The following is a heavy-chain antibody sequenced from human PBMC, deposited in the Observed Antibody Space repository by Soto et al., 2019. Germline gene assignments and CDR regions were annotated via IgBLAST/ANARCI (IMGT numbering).Heavy chain of an antibody. V-gene: IGHV1-18*04. J-gene: IGHJ5*02. CDR3: ARWISGGYSDWFDP. CDR1: GYNFMRYG. CDR2: INVDNGET. Sequence: QVQLVQSGAEVKKPGASVKVYSKASGYNFMRYGFTWVRQAPGQGLEWMGWINVDNGETKYPQKIQGRVTMTTDISTSTVYMELRSLTSDDTAVYYCARWISGGYSDWFDPWGHGTLVTVSS. D-gene: IGHD1-26*01.